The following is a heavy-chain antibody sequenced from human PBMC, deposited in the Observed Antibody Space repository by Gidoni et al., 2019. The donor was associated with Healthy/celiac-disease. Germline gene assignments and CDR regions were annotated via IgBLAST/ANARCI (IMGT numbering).Heavy chain of an antibody. D-gene: IGHD6-6*01. V-gene: IGHV2-70*01. Sequence: QVTLRESGPALVKPTQTLTLTCTFSGFSLSTSGMCVSWIRQPPGKALEWLALIDWDDDKYYSTSLKTRLTISKDTSKNQVVLTMTNMDPVDTATYYCARTRRSSSSGPDYYYYMDVWGKGTTVTVSS. CDR2: IDWDDDK. CDR1: GFSLSTSGMC. CDR3: ARTRRSSSSGPDYYYYMDV. J-gene: IGHJ6*03.